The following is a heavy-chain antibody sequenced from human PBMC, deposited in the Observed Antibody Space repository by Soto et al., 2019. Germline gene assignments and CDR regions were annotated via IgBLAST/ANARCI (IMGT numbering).Heavy chain of an antibody. J-gene: IGHJ6*02. D-gene: IGHD3-3*01. Sequence: PSETLSLTCTVSGGSISSGGYYWSWIRQHPGKGLEWIGYIYYSGSTYYNPSLKSRVTISVDTSKNQFSLKLSSVTAADTAVYYCARDLFTGLRGYDFWSGYNPYGMDVWGQGTTVTVSS. CDR2: IYYSGST. CDR1: GGSISSGGYY. V-gene: IGHV4-31*03. CDR3: ARDLFTGLRGYDFWSGYNPYGMDV.